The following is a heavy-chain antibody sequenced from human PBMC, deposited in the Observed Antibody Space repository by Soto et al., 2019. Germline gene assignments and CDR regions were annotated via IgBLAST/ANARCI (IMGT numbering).Heavy chain of an antibody. Sequence: ASVKVSCKASGYTFTGYYMHWVRQAPGQGLEWMGWINPNSGGTNYAQKFQGWVTMTRDTSISTAYMELSRLRSDDTAVYYCARGSIAVAPRRYWGLGTLVTVSS. CDR2: INPNSGGT. CDR3: ARGSIAVAPRRY. CDR1: GYTFTGYY. D-gene: IGHD6-19*01. J-gene: IGHJ4*02. V-gene: IGHV1-2*04.